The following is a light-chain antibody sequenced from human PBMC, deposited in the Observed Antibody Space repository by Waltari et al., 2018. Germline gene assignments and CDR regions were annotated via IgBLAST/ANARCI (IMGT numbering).Light chain of an antibody. CDR1: QRVSS. CDR3: QQRRGT. V-gene: IGKV3-11*01. Sequence: EIVLTQSPATLSLSPGERATLSCRASQRVSSSSSMMHPARFSGSGSGTDFTLTISSLEPEDFAVYYCQQRRGTFGGGTKVEIK. J-gene: IGKJ4*01. CDR2: MHP.